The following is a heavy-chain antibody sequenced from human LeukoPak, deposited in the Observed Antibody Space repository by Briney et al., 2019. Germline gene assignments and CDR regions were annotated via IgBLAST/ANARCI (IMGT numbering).Heavy chain of an antibody. J-gene: IGHJ3*02. CDR1: GYTFTSYG. V-gene: IGHV1-18*01. Sequence: ASVKVSCKASGYTFTSYGISWVRQAPGQGLEWMGWISAYNGNTNYAQKLQGRVTMTTDTSTSTAYMELRSLRSDDTAVYYCARDSFPNWNHGAFDIWGQGTMVTVSS. CDR2: ISAYNGNT. D-gene: IGHD1-14*01. CDR3: ARDSFPNWNHGAFDI.